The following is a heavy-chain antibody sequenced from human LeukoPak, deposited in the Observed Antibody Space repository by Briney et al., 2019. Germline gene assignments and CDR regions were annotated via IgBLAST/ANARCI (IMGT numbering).Heavy chain of an antibody. J-gene: IGHJ4*02. CDR3: ASFSIAAAPY. V-gene: IGHV4-61*08. Sequence: SETLSLTCAVYGGSFYGGSFSGYYWSWIRQPPGKGLEWIGYIYYSGSTNYNPSLKSRVTISVDTSKNQFSLKLSSVTAADTAVYYCASFSIAAAPYWGQGTLVTVSS. D-gene: IGHD6-13*01. CDR2: IYYSGST. CDR1: GGSFYGGSFSGYY.